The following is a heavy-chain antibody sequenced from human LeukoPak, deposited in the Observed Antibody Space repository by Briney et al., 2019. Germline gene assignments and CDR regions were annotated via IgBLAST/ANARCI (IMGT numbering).Heavy chain of an antibody. D-gene: IGHD6-19*01. CDR1: GGSISSYY. V-gene: IGHV4-59*01. CDR2: IYYSGST. Sequence: SETLSLTCTVSGGSISSYYWSWIRQPPGKGLEWIGYIYYSGSTNYNPSLKSRVTISVDTSKNQFSLKLSSVTAADTAVYYCARDGDAYSSGTFDYWGQGTLVTVSS. J-gene: IGHJ4*02. CDR3: ARDGDAYSSGTFDY.